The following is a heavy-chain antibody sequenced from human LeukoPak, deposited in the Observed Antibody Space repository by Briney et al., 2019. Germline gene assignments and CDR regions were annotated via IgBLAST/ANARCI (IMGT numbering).Heavy chain of an antibody. J-gene: IGHJ4*02. CDR3: ARQGEPEDALGY. CDR1: GFAFTLYY. CDR2: INPGDSDT. D-gene: IGHD2-2*01. V-gene: IGHV5-51*01. Sequence: GESLKIPCKGSGFAFTLYYIAWVRQMPGQGLEWMGIINPGDSDTRYSPSFQGQVSFSVDKSSNTAYLQWGSLKASDTAMYYCARQGEPEDALGYWGQGTPVTVSS.